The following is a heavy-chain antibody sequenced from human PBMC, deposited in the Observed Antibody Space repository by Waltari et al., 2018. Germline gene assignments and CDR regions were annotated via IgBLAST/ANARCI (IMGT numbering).Heavy chain of an antibody. CDR2: ISSSNDTT. CDR3: ARDDRSYGSGSYRDGY. Sequence: APGKGLEWVSYISSSNDTTYYADSVKGRFTISRDNAKNSLYLQMNSLRAEDTAVYYCARDDRSYGSGSYRDGYWGQGTLVTVSS. D-gene: IGHD3-10*01. V-gene: IGHV3-48*04. J-gene: IGHJ4*02.